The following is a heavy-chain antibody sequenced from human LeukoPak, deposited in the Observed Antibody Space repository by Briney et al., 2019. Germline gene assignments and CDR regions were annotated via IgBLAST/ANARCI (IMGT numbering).Heavy chain of an antibody. CDR1: GYTFTSYD. J-gene: IGHJ4*02. V-gene: IGHV1-8*03. CDR2: MNPNSGNT. D-gene: IGHD6-13*01. Sequence: ASVKVSCKASGYTFTSYDINWVRQATGQGLEWMGWMNPNSGNTGYAQKFQGRVTITRNTSISTAYMELSSLRSEDTAVYYCARGDSSSERVDYWGQGTLVTVSS. CDR3: ARGDSSSERVDY.